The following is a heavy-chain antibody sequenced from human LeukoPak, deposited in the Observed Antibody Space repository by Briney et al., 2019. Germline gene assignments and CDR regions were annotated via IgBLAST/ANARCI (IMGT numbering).Heavy chain of an antibody. V-gene: IGHV1-18*01. J-gene: IGHJ3*01. Sequence: ASVKVSCKASGYTFTRYATSWVRQAPGQGLEWMGWINPFNGNTNDAERFQGRVIMTTDTSTRTAYMELRSLRSDDTAVYYCARDYTSAEWLGFAFDVWGQGTMISVSS. CDR3: ARDYTSAEWLGFAFDV. CDR1: GYTFTRYA. CDR2: INPFNGNT. D-gene: IGHD6-19*01.